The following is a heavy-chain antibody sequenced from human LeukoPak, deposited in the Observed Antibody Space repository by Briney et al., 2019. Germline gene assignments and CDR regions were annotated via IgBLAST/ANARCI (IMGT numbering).Heavy chain of an antibody. Sequence: SETLSLTCTVSGGSISNYYWTWIRQPPGKALEWIGYIYYSGSSSYNPSLSSRVTISLDTSKSQFSLKLSSVTAADTAVYYCARGDPGYCSGGSCFGDYYYYMDVWGKGTTVTVSS. CDR3: ARGDPGYCSGGSCFGDYYYYMDV. CDR1: GGSISNYY. D-gene: IGHD2-15*01. CDR2: IYYSGSS. J-gene: IGHJ6*03. V-gene: IGHV4-59*01.